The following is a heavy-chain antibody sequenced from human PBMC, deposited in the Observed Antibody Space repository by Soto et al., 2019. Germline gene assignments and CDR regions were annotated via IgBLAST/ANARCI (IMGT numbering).Heavy chain of an antibody. CDR1: GFTFSSYA. CDR3: AKDIVVAGPTSNDYYYYYYMDV. V-gene: IGHV3-23*01. D-gene: IGHD2-2*01. Sequence: GGSLRLSCAASGFTFSSYAMSWVRQAPGKGLEWVSAISGSGGSTYYADSVKGRFTISRDNSKNTLYLQMNSLRAEDTAVYYCAKDIVVAGPTSNDYYYYYYMDVWGKGTTVTVSS. J-gene: IGHJ6*03. CDR2: ISGSGGST.